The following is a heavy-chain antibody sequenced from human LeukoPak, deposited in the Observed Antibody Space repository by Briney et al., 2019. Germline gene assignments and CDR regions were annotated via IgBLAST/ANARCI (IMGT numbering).Heavy chain of an antibody. V-gene: IGHV1-18*01. J-gene: IGHJ4*02. CDR2: ISAYNGNT. D-gene: IGHD3-10*01. Sequence: VXXAPXQGLEWMGWISAYNGNTNYAQKLQGRVTMTTDTSTSTAYMELRSLRSDDTAVYYCARGGHDYGDYWGQGTLVTVSS. CDR3: ARGGHDYGDY.